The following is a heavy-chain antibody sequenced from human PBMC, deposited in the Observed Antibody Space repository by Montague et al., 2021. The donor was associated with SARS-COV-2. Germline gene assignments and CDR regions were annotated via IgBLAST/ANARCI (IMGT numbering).Heavy chain of an antibody. CDR3: VVVPLGPRGRGFDY. J-gene: IGHJ4*02. CDR1: GGSFSGYY. CDR2: INHSGST. D-gene: IGHD2-15*01. Sequence: SDPLSLPCAVYGGSFSGYYWNWIRKPPGKGLEWIGEINHSGSTNYNQSPKSRVSISVDTSKNQISLKLSSVTAADTAVYYCVVVPLGPRGRGFDYWGQGTLVTVSS. V-gene: IGHV4-34*01.